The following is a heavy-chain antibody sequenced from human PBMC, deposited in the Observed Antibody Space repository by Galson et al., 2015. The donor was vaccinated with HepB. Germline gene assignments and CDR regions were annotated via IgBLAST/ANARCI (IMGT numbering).Heavy chain of an antibody. V-gene: IGHV3-30*04. Sequence: SLRLSCAASGFTFTNYAMHWVRQAPGKGLEWVAVISYDGSDKYYADSVKGRFTISRDNSKNTLFLQMNSLRAEDTAVYYCARDVGYVDTAMAFDYWGQGTLVTVSS. CDR3: ARDVGYVDTAMAFDY. CDR2: ISYDGSDK. J-gene: IGHJ4*02. D-gene: IGHD5-18*01. CDR1: GFTFTNYA.